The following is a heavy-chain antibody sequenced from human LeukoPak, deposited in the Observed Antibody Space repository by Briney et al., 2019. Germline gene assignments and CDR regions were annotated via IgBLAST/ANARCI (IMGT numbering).Heavy chain of an antibody. D-gene: IGHD3-3*01. V-gene: IGHV3-23*01. CDR1: GFTFSSYA. Sequence: GGSLRLSCAASGFTFSSYAMSWVRQAPGKGLEWVSAISGNGDSAYYADSVKGRFTISRDNAKKSLYLEMSSLRAEDTAVYYCARDGSFWSGFHAFDLWGQGTVVTVSS. J-gene: IGHJ3*01. CDR3: ARDGSFWSGFHAFDL. CDR2: ISGNGDSA.